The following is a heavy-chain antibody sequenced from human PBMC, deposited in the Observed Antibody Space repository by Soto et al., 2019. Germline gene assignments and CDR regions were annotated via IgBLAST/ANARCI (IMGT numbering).Heavy chain of an antibody. J-gene: IGHJ4*02. CDR3: ARLYCSGGSCYSSERYFDY. D-gene: IGHD2-15*01. Sequence: GGSLSLSCAASGFTFSSYGMHWVRQAPGKGLEWVAVIWYDGSNKYYADSVKGRFTISRDNSKNTLYLQMNSLRAEDTAVYYCARLYCSGGSCYSSERYFDYWGQGTLVTSPQ. V-gene: IGHV3-33*01. CDR1: GFTFSSYG. CDR2: IWYDGSNK.